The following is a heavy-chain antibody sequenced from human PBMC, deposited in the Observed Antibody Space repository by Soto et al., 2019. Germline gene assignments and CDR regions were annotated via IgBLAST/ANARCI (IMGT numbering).Heavy chain of an antibody. D-gene: IGHD3-10*01. V-gene: IGHV4-31*03. J-gene: IGHJ4*02. CDR1: GGSISTGGYY. CDR3: ARANKLMVRGVNHYFDY. CDR2: IYYSGST. Sequence: PSETLSLTCTVSGGSISTGGYYWSWIRQHPGKGLEWTGYIYYSGSTYYNPSLKSRVTISVDTSKNQFSLKLSSVTAADTAVYYCARANKLMVRGVNHYFDYWGQGTLVTVSS.